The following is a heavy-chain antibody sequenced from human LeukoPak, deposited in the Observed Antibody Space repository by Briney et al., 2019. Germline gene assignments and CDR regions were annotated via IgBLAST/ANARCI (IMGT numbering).Heavy chain of an antibody. Sequence: GASVKVSCKASGYTFTRYYMHWVRQAPGQGLEGMGWINPNSGGTNYAQKLQGRVTMTRDTSIRTAYMELSRLRSDDTAVYYCARVRGYCSSTSCYWAFDIWGQGTMVTVSS. D-gene: IGHD2-2*01. V-gene: IGHV1-2*02. CDR1: GYTFTRYY. J-gene: IGHJ3*02. CDR2: INPNSGGT. CDR3: ARVRGYCSSTSCYWAFDI.